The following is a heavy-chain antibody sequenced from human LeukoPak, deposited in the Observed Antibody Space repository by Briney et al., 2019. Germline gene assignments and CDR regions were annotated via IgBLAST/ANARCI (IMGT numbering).Heavy chain of an antibody. Sequence: ASVNVHCKASGYKFTDYYVHWARQAPGQGLEGMGRVSPDSGGTNYAQKFQGRVTITTDTTISTAYMELSRLRSDDTAVYYCASGLNSRSSSCWGQGTRVTVSS. J-gene: IGHJ4*02. CDR2: VSPDSGGT. CDR3: ASGLNSRSSSC. CDR1: GYKFTDYY. D-gene: IGHD6-13*01. V-gene: IGHV1-2*02.